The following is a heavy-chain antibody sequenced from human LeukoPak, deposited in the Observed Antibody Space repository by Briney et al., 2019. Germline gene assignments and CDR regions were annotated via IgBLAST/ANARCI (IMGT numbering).Heavy chain of an antibody. Sequence: SETLSLTCTVSGGSISSYYWSWIRQPPGKGLEWIGYIYYSGSTNYNPSLKSRVAISVDTSKNQLSLKLNSVTAADTAVYYCARVRSGSYLDYWGRGTLVTVSS. V-gene: IGHV4-59*01. CDR2: IYYSGST. J-gene: IGHJ4*02. D-gene: IGHD1-26*01. CDR1: GGSISSYY. CDR3: ARVRSGSYLDY.